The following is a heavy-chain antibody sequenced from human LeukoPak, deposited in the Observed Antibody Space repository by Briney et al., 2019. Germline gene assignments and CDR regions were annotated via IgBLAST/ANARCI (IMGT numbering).Heavy chain of an antibody. J-gene: IGHJ5*02. CDR3: TSVRRMGATRYNWFDP. CDR2: IRSKGNSYAT. Sequence: GGSLRLSCAASGFTFSSYEMNWVRQASGKGLEWVGRIRSKGNSYATAYAASVKGRFTISRDDSKNTAYLQMNSLKTEDTAVYYCTSVRRMGATRYNWFDPWGQGTLVTVSS. V-gene: IGHV3-73*01. CDR1: GFTFSSYE. D-gene: IGHD1-26*01.